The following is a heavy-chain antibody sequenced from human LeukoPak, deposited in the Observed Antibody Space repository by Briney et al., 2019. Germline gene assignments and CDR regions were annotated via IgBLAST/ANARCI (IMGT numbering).Heavy chain of an antibody. Sequence: SETLSLTCTVSGGSISSHYWSWIRQPPGKGLEWIGYIYYSGSTNYNPSLKSRVTISVDTSKNQFSLKLSSVTAADTAVYYCARVGKEGFGESYAYYYYMDVWGKGTTVTVSS. CDR2: IYYSGST. V-gene: IGHV4-59*11. CDR1: GGSISSHY. D-gene: IGHD3-10*01. J-gene: IGHJ6*03. CDR3: ARVGKEGFGESYAYYYYMDV.